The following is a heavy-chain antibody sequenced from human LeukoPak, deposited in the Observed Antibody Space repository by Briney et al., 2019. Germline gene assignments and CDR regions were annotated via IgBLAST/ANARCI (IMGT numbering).Heavy chain of an antibody. Sequence: ASVKVSCKASGGTFSSYAISWVRQAPGQGLEWMGGIIPIFGTANYAQKFQGRGTITEDKSTSTAYMELSSLRSEDTAVYYCAREGGGYSGYGLVWFDPWGQGTLVTVSS. CDR1: GGTFSSYA. CDR2: IIPIFGTA. CDR3: AREGGGYSGYGLVWFDP. J-gene: IGHJ5*02. D-gene: IGHD5-12*01. V-gene: IGHV1-69*06.